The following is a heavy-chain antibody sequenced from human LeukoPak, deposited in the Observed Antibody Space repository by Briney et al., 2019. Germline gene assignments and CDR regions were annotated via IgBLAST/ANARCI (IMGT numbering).Heavy chain of an antibody. CDR1: GFTFRSAW. J-gene: IGHJ4*02. V-gene: IGHV3-23*01. CDR3: TRDHITSWQIDF. CDR2: VRPGDGPT. D-gene: IGHD2-2*01. Sequence: GGSLRLSCAASGFTFRSAWLSWVRQAPGKGLEWVSHVRPGDGPTTYAESVKGRFTISRDNSKNTVSLQMNSLRVEDTAVYYCTRDHITSWQIDFWGQGTMVTVSS.